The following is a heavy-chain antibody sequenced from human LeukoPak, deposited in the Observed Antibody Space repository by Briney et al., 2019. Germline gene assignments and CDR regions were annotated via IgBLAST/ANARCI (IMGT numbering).Heavy chain of an antibody. CDR1: GYTFTGYY. D-gene: IGHD2-2*01. CDR2: INPNSGGT. CDR3: VKTYSVPAAPHFDY. J-gene: IGHJ4*02. V-gene: IGHV1-2*02. Sequence: GASVKVSCKASGYTFTGYYMHWVRQAPGQGLEWMGWINPNSGGTNYAQKFQGRVTMTRDTSISTAYMELSRLRSDDTAVYYCVKTYSVPAAPHFDYWGQGTLVTVSS.